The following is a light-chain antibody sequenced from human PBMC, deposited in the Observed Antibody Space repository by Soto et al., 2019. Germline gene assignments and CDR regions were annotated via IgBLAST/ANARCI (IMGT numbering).Light chain of an antibody. CDR3: ISNVGHSNV. Sequence: QSALTQPPSASGSPGQSVTISCTGTSSDVGGSDYVSWYQHHPGKAPKLMIYDVSKRPSGVPDRFSGSKSGNMASLTVSGLQAEDEADYSFISNVGHSNVFGTVTKVTVL. CDR2: DVS. CDR1: SSDVGGSDY. J-gene: IGLJ1*01. V-gene: IGLV2-8*01.